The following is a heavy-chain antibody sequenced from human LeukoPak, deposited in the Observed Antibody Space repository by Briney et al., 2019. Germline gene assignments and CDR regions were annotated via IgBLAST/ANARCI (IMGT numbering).Heavy chain of an antibody. CDR3: ARVGALYYDNSGYYNWFDP. J-gene: IGHJ5*02. Sequence: GGSVKVSCKASGYTFTRYGISWVRQAPGQGLEWMGWISAYNGNTNYAQKLQGRVTMTTDTSMSTAYMELRSLRSDDTAVYYCARVGALYYDNSGYYNWFDPWGQGTLVTVSS. D-gene: IGHD3-22*01. CDR2: ISAYNGNT. CDR1: GYTFTRYG. V-gene: IGHV1-18*01.